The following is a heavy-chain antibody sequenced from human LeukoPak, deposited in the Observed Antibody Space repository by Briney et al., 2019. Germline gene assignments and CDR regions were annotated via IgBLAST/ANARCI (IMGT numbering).Heavy chain of an antibody. CDR3: AGSRIAARPDY. CDR1: GGSITSYY. Sequence: SETLSLTCTVSGGSITSYYWSWIRQPPGKGLEWIGYIYYSGSTNYNPSLKSRVTISVDTSKNQFSLKLSSVTAADTAVYYCAGSRIAARPDYWGQGTLVTVSS. D-gene: IGHD6-6*01. J-gene: IGHJ4*02. V-gene: IGHV4-59*01. CDR2: IYYSGST.